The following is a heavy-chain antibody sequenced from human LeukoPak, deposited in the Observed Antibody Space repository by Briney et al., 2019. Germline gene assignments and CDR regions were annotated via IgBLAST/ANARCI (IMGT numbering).Heavy chain of an antibody. CDR3: ARAPIAARPDGHSSYYFDY. D-gene: IGHD6-6*01. V-gene: IGHV1-69*05. CDR2: IIPIFGTA. CDR1: GGTFSSYA. J-gene: IGHJ4*02. Sequence: SVKVSCKASGGTFSSYAISWVRQAPGQGLEWMGGIIPIFGTANYAQKFQGRVTIATDESTSTAYMELSSLRSEDTAVYYCARAPIAARPDGHSSYYFDYWGQGTLVTVSS.